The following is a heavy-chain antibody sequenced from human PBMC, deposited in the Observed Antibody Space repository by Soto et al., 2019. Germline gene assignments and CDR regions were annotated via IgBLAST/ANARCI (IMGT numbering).Heavy chain of an antibody. CDR3: ASSYGTSWYGDY. CDR1: GGTFNNYA. Sequence: QMQLVQSGAEVKKPGSSVKVSCTASGGTFNNYALTWVRQAPGQGLEWMGGIIPNFGTTNYAHKLQGRLTITADESTNTAYMELSSLTSDVTAVYYCASSYGTSWYGDYWGQGTLVTVSS. J-gene: IGHJ4*02. CDR2: IIPNFGTT. D-gene: IGHD6-13*01. V-gene: IGHV1-69*01.